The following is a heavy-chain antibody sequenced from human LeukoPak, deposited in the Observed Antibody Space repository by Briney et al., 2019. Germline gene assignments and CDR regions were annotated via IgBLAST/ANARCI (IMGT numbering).Heavy chain of an antibody. V-gene: IGHV4-4*07. J-gene: IGHJ3*02. CDR3: ARGRYCSADICSGGDAFDI. D-gene: IGHD2-15*01. Sequence: SETLSLTCTVSGGSINNYYWSWIRQPAGKGLEWIGRIYTRGSTNYNPSLKSRVTLSVDTSKNQFSLKLSSVTAADTAVYYCARGRYCSADICSGGDAFDIWGQGTMVSVSS. CDR2: IYTRGST. CDR1: GGSINNYY.